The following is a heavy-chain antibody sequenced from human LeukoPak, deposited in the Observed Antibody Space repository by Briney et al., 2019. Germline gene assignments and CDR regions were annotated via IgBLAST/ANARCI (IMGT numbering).Heavy chain of an antibody. CDR1: GFTFSSYS. Sequence: GGSLRLSCAASGFTFSSYSMNWVRQAPGKGLEWVSSISSSSSYIYYADSVKGRFTISRDNAKNSLYLQMNSLRAEDTAVYYCARDGSSGWYRGYYFDYWGQGTLVTVPS. CDR3: ARDGSSGWYRGYYFDY. J-gene: IGHJ4*02. V-gene: IGHV3-21*01. D-gene: IGHD6-19*01. CDR2: ISSSSSYI.